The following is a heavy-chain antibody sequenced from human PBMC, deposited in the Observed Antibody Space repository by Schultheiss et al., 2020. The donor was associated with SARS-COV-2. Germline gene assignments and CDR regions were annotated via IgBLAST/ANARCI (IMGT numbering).Heavy chain of an antibody. Sequence: GESLKISCAASGFTFSSYWMHWVRQAPGKGLEWVAVISYDGSNKYYADSVKGRFTISRDNSKNTLYLQMNSLRAEDTAVYYCARGLGIAVAGADYWGQGTLVTVSS. J-gene: IGHJ4*02. CDR2: ISYDGSNK. V-gene: IGHV3-30*03. CDR3: ARGLGIAVAGADY. CDR1: GFTFSSYW. D-gene: IGHD6-19*01.